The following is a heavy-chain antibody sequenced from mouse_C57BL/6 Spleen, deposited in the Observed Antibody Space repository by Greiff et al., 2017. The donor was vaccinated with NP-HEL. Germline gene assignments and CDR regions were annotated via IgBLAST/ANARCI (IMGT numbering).Heavy chain of an antibody. Sequence: EVQGVESGGGLVQSGRSLRLSCATSGFTFSDFYMEWVRQAPGKGLEWIAASRNKANDYTTEYSASVKGRFIVSRDTSQSILYLQMNALRAEDTAIYYCARDPPYYYGSSYGAMDYWGQGTSVTVSS. CDR1: GFTFSDFY. CDR2: SRNKANDYTT. CDR3: ARDPPYYYGSSYGAMDY. V-gene: IGHV7-1*01. J-gene: IGHJ4*01. D-gene: IGHD1-1*01.